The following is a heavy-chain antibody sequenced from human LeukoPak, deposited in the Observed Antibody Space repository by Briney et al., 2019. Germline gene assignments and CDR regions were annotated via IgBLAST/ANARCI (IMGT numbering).Heavy chain of an antibody. CDR2: INPSGGST. V-gene: IGHV1-46*01. CDR3: ARTFADYGDYYYYYGMDV. D-gene: IGHD4-17*01. CDR1: GYTFTSCY. Sequence: ASVKVSCKASGYTFTSCYMHWVRQAPGQGLEWMGIINPSGGSTSYAQKFQGRVTMTRDTSTSTVYMELSSLRSEDTAVYYCARTFADYGDYYYYYGMDVWGQGTTVTVSS. J-gene: IGHJ6*02.